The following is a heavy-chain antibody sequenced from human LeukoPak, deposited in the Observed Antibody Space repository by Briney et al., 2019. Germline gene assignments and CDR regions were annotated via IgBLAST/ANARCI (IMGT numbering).Heavy chain of an antibody. J-gene: IGHJ4*02. Sequence: PGGSLRLSCAASGFTVSSNYMSWVRQAPGKGLEWVSVIYSGGSTYYADSVKGRFTISRDNSKNTLYLQMNSLRAEDTAVYYCATRRLWFGEYCWGQGTLVTVSS. CDR1: GFTVSSNY. V-gene: IGHV3-53*01. CDR3: ATRRLWFGEYC. CDR2: IYSGGST. D-gene: IGHD3-10*01.